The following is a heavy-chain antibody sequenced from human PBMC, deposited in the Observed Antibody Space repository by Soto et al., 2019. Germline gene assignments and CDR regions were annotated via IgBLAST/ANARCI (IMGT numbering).Heavy chain of an antibody. CDR1: GFTFSSYS. Sequence: GGSLRLSCAASGFTFSSYSMNWVRQAPGKGLEWVSSISSSSSYIYYADSVKGRFTISRDNAKNSLYLQMNSLRAEDTAVYYCARVRPTSGDYDYWGQGTLVTVSS. CDR2: ISSSSSYI. V-gene: IGHV3-21*01. D-gene: IGHD4-17*01. J-gene: IGHJ4*02. CDR3: ARVRPTSGDYDY.